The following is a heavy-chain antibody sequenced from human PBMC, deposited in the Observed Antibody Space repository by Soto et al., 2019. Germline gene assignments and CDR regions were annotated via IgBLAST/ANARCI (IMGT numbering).Heavy chain of an antibody. CDR1: ADTFNSYS. CDR2: ITPVFGTA. D-gene: IGHD4-17*01. CDR3: ASSLEGTTVTNWFDP. J-gene: IGHJ5*02. Sequence: QVQLVQSGAEVKKPGSSVKVSCKASADTFNSYSLSWLRQAPGQRLEWMGGITPVFGTADYAQSFEDRLTISADESTSTLYMELSSLRSDDTAVYYCASSLEGTTVTNWFDPWGQGALVTVSS. V-gene: IGHV1-69*01.